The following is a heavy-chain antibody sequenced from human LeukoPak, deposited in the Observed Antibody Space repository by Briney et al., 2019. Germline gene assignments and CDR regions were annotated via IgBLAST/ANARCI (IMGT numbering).Heavy chain of an antibody. V-gene: IGHV3-7*01. CDR2: IKQDGSEK. Sequence: GGSLRLSRAASGFTFSSYWMSWVRQAPGKGLEWVANIKQDGSEKYYVDSVKGRFTISRDNAKNSLYLQMNSLRAEDTAVYYCARNTYSSGWFVTYYYYYMDVWGKGTTVTVSS. J-gene: IGHJ6*03. D-gene: IGHD6-19*01. CDR3: ARNTYSSGWFVTYYYYYMDV. CDR1: GFTFSSYW.